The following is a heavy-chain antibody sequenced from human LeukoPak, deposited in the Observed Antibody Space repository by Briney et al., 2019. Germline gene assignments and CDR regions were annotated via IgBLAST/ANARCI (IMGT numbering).Heavy chain of an antibody. Sequence: KPSETLSLTCTVSGGSISSYYWSWIRQPPGKGLEWIGYIYYSGSTNYNPSLKSRVTLSVDTTKNQFSLKLSSVTAADTAVYYCARGEVGATTYLDYWGQGTLVTVSS. J-gene: IGHJ4*02. CDR2: IYYSGST. D-gene: IGHD1-26*01. V-gene: IGHV4-59*01. CDR1: GGSISSYY. CDR3: ARGEVGATTYLDY.